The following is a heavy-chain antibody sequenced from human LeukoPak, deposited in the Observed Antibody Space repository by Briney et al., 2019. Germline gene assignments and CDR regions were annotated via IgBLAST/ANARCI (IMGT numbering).Heavy chain of an antibody. D-gene: IGHD2-15*01. Sequence: ASVTVSCKASGYTFTSYGISWVRQAPGQGLEWMGWISAYNCNTNNAQKLQGRVTMTTDTSTSTAYMELRSLRSDDTAVYYCARVGAYCSGGSCYLDYWGQGTLVTVSS. CDR3: ARVGAYCSGGSCYLDY. CDR1: GYTFTSYG. CDR2: ISAYNCNT. J-gene: IGHJ4*02. V-gene: IGHV1-18*01.